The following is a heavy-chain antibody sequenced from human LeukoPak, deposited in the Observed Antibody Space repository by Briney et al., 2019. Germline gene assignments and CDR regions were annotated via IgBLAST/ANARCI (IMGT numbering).Heavy chain of an antibody. V-gene: IGHV3-11*01. CDR3: AREHTSGTYYIDY. D-gene: IGHD1-26*01. Sequence: GSLRLSCAASGFTFSDYYMTWIRQAPGKGLEWVSYISNSGSTIYYADSVKCRFTISRDNGKNSLYLQMNSLRAEDTAVYYCAREHTSGTYYIDYWGQGTLVTVSS. J-gene: IGHJ4*02. CDR2: ISNSGSTI. CDR1: GFTFSDYY.